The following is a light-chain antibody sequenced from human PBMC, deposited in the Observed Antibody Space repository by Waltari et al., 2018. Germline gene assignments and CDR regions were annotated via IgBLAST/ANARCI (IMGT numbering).Light chain of an antibody. CDR2: DPA. V-gene: IGKV3-11*01. Sequence: EIVLTQSPATLSLSPGEGATLACRARESVRSYLAWYQQKPGQAPRLLIYDPANRASGIPARFSGSGSGTDFSLSISSLEPEDFAVYYCQQRHNWPLTFGGGTKVEIK. CDR3: QQRHNWPLT. J-gene: IGKJ4*01. CDR1: ESVRSY.